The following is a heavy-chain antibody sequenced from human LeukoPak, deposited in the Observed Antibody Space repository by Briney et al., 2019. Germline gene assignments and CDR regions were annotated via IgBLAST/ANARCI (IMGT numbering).Heavy chain of an antibody. CDR1: GDSVSSGSYY. V-gene: IGHV4-61*01. D-gene: IGHD3-10*01. Sequence: PSETLSLTCTVSGDSVSSGSYYWSWIRQPPGKGLEWIGYIYYSGSTNYNPSLKSRVTISVDTSKNQFSLKLSSVTAADTAVYYCARVGYYGSGNDYWGQGTLVTVSS. CDR2: IYYSGST. J-gene: IGHJ4*02. CDR3: ARVGYYGSGNDY.